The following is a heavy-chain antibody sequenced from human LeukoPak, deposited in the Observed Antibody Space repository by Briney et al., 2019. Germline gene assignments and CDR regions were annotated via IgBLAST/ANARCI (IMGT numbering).Heavy chain of an antibody. CDR3: ARHGPAVTAIPHEQIDY. J-gene: IGHJ4*02. Sequence: SETLSLTCTVSGGSISSSSYYWGWIRQPPGKGLEWIGSIYYSGSTYYNPSLKSRATISVDTSKNQFSLKLSSVTAADTAVYYCARHGPAVTAIPHEQIDYWGQGTLVTVSS. CDR1: GGSISSSSYY. CDR2: IYYSGST. V-gene: IGHV4-39*01. D-gene: IGHD2-21*02.